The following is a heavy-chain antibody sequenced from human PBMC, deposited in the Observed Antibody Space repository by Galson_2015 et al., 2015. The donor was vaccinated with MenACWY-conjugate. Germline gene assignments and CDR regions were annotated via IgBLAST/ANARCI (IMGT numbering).Heavy chain of an antibody. Sequence: QSGAEVKKPGESLKISCKGSGYSFSTYWIAWVRQLPGKGLEWMGLISPGDSNTRYSPAFHGQVTILADKSISTAYLQLHSLQASDTAMYYCARHPPGGRGMDVWGQGTTVTVSS. V-gene: IGHV5-51*01. D-gene: IGHD1-26*01. CDR2: ISPGDSNT. CDR1: GYSFSTYW. J-gene: IGHJ6*02. CDR3: ARHPPGGRGMDV.